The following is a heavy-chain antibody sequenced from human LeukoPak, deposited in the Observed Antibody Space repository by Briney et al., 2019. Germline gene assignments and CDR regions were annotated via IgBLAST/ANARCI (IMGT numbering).Heavy chain of an antibody. V-gene: IGHV3-21*01. Sequence: GGSLRLSCAASGFTFSDYRMNWVRQAPGKGLEWVSSISSRSTYIYYADSVKGRFTISRDNAKNSLTLQMNSLRVEDTAVYYCARDEPDAKLDFWGQGTLVTVSS. J-gene: IGHJ4*02. CDR3: ARDEPDAKLDF. CDR1: GFTFSDYR. CDR2: ISSRSTYI. D-gene: IGHD5-24*01.